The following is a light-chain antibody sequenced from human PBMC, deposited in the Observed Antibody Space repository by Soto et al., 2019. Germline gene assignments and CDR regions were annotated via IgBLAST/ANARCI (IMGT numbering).Light chain of an antibody. J-gene: IGKJ2*01. Sequence: EIVMTQSPATLSVSPGERATLSCRASQSISSNLAWYQQIPGQAPRLLIYGASTRAAAIPARFSGSGSGTEFTLTISSLQSEDFAVYSCQQYNNWPYTFGQGNKLEI. V-gene: IGKV3-15*01. CDR2: GAS. CDR1: QSISSN. CDR3: QQYNNWPYT.